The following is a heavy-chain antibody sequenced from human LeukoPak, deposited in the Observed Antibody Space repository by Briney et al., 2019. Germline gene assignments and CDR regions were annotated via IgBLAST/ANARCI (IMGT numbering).Heavy chain of an antibody. CDR1: GESFSGHY. CDR3: ARRTRSARPDHFHY. D-gene: IGHD6-6*01. J-gene: IGHJ4*02. CDR2: INHSGST. V-gene: IGHV4-34*01. Sequence: TSETLSLTCAVYGESFSGHYWNWIRQTPGKGLEWIGEINHSGSTNYNPSLESRVTLSADTSKNQFSLKLNSVTAADTAVYYCARRTRSARPDHFHYWGQGIRVTVSS.